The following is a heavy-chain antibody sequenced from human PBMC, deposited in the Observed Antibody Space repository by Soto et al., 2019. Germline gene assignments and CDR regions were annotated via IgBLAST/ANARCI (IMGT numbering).Heavy chain of an antibody. CDR2: VHYSGST. D-gene: IGHD2-15*01. V-gene: IGHV4-59*01. CDR3: AILGYCSVGSCFGDAFGI. CDR1: GDSISHYY. Sequence: SETLSLTCTVSGDSISHYYWSWIRQPPGKGLEWIGFVHYSGSTNYIPSLKGRVTMSLDTSKNQFSLKLTSVTAADTAVYYCAILGYCSVGSCFGDAFGIWGQGTMVTVSS. J-gene: IGHJ3*02.